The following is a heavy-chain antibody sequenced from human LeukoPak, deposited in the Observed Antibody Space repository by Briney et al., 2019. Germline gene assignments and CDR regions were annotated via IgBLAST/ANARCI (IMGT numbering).Heavy chain of an antibody. Sequence: PGGSLRLSCAASGFTFSDYYMSWIRQAPGKGLEWVSYISGSGSTIYYADSVKGRFTVSRDNAKNSLYVQMNSLRAEGTAVYYCARSTVTPDYWGQGTLVTVSS. J-gene: IGHJ4*02. D-gene: IGHD4-23*01. V-gene: IGHV3-11*01. CDR1: GFTFSDYY. CDR2: ISGSGSTI. CDR3: ARSTVTPDY.